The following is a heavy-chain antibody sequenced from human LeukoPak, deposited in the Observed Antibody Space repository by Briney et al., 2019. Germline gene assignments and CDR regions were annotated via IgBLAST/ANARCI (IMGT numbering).Heavy chain of an antibody. J-gene: IGHJ6*02. Sequence: SETLSLTCTVSGVSISSSSYYWGWIRQPPGKGLEWIGSIYYSGSTYYNPSLKSRVTISVDTSKNQFSLKLSSVTAADTAVYYCARKHVDSDYYYGMDVWGQGTTVTVSS. CDR1: GVSISSSSYY. V-gene: IGHV4-39*01. CDR3: ARKHVDSDYYYGMDV. CDR2: IYYSGST. D-gene: IGHD5-12*01.